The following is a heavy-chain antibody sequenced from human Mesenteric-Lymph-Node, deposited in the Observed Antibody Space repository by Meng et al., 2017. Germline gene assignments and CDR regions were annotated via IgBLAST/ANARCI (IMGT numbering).Heavy chain of an antibody. J-gene: IGHJ4*02. CDR2: IKQDGSEK. Sequence: GESLKIPCAASGFTFSSYWMSWVRQAPGKGLEWVANIKQDGSEKYYVDSVKGRFTISRDNAKNSLYLQMNSLRAEDTAVYYCARGGHDYGDYAWGWGQGTLVTVSS. CDR1: GFTFSSYW. V-gene: IGHV3-7*01. D-gene: IGHD4-17*01. CDR3: ARGGHDYGDYAWG.